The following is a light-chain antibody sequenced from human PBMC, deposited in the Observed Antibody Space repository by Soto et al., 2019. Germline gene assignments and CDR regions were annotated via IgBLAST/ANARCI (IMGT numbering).Light chain of an antibody. Sequence: DIQMTQSPSSVSASVGDRVTITCRASQDIRSWLAWYQQKPGKGPKLRIYGASSLQSGVPSRFRGSGSGTDLILTIRTEKSEDVATYYCEHDKRLPLVLGGGT. J-gene: IGKJ4*02. CDR3: EHDKRLPLV. CDR2: GAS. V-gene: IGKV1D-12*01. CDR1: QDIRSW.